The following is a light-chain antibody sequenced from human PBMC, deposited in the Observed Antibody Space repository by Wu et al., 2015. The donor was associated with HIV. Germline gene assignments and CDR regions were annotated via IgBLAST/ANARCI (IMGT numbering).Light chain of an antibody. CDR3: QQRSKWPRLT. Sequence: EIVLTQSPGTLSLSPGERATLSCRASQSIRNYLAWYQQKPGQAPRLLIYDASNRATGIPARFSGSGSGTDFTLTISSLEPEDSAVYYCQQRSKWPRLTFGRRDHEWR. V-gene: IGKV3-11*01. CDR1: QSIRNY. J-gene: IGKJ4*01. CDR2: DAS.